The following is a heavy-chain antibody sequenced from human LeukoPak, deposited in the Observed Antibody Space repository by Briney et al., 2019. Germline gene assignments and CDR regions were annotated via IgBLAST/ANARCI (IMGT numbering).Heavy chain of an antibody. J-gene: IGHJ4*02. CDR3: AKRSRGIAVAGHFDY. CDR2: ISDSGGNT. V-gene: IGHV3-23*01. Sequence: GGSLRLSCAASGFTFNSYAMSWVRQAPWERLQWVSGISDSGGNTYYADSVRGRFTISRDNSKNTLYLQMNSLRAEDTAVYYCAKRSRGIAVAGHFDYWGQGTLVTVSS. CDR1: GFTFNSYA. D-gene: IGHD6-19*01.